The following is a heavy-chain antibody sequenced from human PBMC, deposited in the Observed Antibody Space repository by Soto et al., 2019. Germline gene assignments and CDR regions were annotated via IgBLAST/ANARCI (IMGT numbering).Heavy chain of an antibody. D-gene: IGHD6-19*01. CDR2: IRSKAYGGTT. Sequence: PGGSLRLSCTASGFTFGDYAMSWFRQAPGKGLEWVGFIRSKAYGGTTEYAASVKGRFTISRDDSKSIAYLQMNSLKTEDTAMYYCTRDWYSSGYRLYYGMDVWGQGTTVTVSS. CDR3: TRDWYSSGYRLYYGMDV. J-gene: IGHJ6*02. CDR1: GFTFGDYA. V-gene: IGHV3-49*03.